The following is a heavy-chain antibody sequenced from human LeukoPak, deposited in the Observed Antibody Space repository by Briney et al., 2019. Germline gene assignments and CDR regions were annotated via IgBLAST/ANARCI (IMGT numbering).Heavy chain of an antibody. V-gene: IGHV3-33*08. J-gene: IGHJ4*02. D-gene: IGHD3-9*01. CDR3: ARDASPHYDILTGYYPPVDY. Sequence: GGSLRLSCAASGLTFSSYWMSWVRQAPGKGLEWVAVIWYDGSNKYYADSVKGRFTISRDNSKNTLYLQMNSLRAEDTAVYYCARDASPHYDILTGYYPPVDYWGQGTLVTVSS. CDR1: GLTFSSYW. CDR2: IWYDGSNK.